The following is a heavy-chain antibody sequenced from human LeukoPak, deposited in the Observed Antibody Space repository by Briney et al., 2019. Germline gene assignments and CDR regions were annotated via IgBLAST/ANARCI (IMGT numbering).Heavy chain of an antibody. CDR2: IYTTGST. J-gene: IGHJ3*02. D-gene: IGHD3-10*01. V-gene: IGHV4-4*07. CDR1: GGSIRSYY. CDR3: ARVLWFGDLSDAFDI. Sequence: SETLSLTCTVSGGSIRSYYWSWIRQPAGKGLEWIGRIYTTGSTNYNSSLKSRVTMSVDTSKNQFSLRLTSVTAADTAVYYCARVLWFGDLSDAFDIWGQGTMVTVSS.